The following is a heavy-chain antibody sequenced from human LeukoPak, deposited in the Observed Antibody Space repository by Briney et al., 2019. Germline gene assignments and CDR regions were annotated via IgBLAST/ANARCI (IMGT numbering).Heavy chain of an antibody. V-gene: IGHV3-23*01. Sequence: GGSLRLSCAASGFTFSSYAMSWVRQAPGKGLEWVSAISGSGGSTYYADSVKGRFTISRDNSKNTLYLQMNSLRAEDTAVYYCAKAIQNHYGSGRRASDYWGQGTLVTVSS. CDR3: AKAIQNHYGSGRRASDY. D-gene: IGHD3-10*01. CDR2: ISGSGGST. J-gene: IGHJ4*02. CDR1: GFTFSSYA.